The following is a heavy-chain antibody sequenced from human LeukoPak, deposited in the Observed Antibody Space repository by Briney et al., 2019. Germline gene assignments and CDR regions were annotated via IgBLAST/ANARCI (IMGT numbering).Heavy chain of an antibody. CDR2: IYTSGST. D-gene: IGHD5-12*01. CDR3: ARDLGYSGYENFDY. Sequence: KPSETLSLTCTVSGVSISSYYWSWIRQPAGKGLEWIGRIYTSGSTNYNPSLKSRVTMPVDTSKNQFSLKLSSVTAADTAVYYCARDLGYSGYENFDYWGQGTLVAVSS. V-gene: IGHV4-4*07. CDR1: GVSISSYY. J-gene: IGHJ4*02.